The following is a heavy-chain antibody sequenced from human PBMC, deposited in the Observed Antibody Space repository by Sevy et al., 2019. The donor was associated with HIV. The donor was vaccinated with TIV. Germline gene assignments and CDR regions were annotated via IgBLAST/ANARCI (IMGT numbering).Heavy chain of an antibody. J-gene: IGHJ6*03. D-gene: IGHD3-10*01. Sequence: GGSLRLSCAASGFTFSSYSMNWVRQAPGKGLEWVSSISSSSSYIYYAYSVKGRFTISRDNAENSLYLQMNSLRAEDTAVYYCVRIGDRYRIYYYYYMDVWGKGTTVTVSS. V-gene: IGHV3-21*01. CDR2: ISSSSSYI. CDR3: VRIGDRYRIYYYYYMDV. CDR1: GFTFSSYS.